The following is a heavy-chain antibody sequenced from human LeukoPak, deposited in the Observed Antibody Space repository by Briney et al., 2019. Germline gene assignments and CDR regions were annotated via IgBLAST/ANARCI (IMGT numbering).Heavy chain of an antibody. CDR1: GFTFSIYS. D-gene: IGHD6-19*01. Sequence: PGGSLRLSCAASGFTFSIYSMNWVRQAPGKGLEWVSSISSSSSYIYYADSVKGRFTISRDNAKNSLYLQMNSLRAEDTAVYYCASTVAGRPTRKVDYWGQGTLVTVSS. CDR2: ISSSSSYI. CDR3: ASTVAGRPTRKVDY. J-gene: IGHJ4*02. V-gene: IGHV3-21*01.